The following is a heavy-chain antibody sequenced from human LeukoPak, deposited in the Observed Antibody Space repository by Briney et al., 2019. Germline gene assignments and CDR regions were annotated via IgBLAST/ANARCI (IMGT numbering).Heavy chain of an antibody. J-gene: IGHJ4*02. CDR2: ISYDGSNK. V-gene: IGHV3-30-3*01. Sequence: GGSLRLSCAASGFTFSSYAMHWARQAPGKGLEWVAVISYDGSNKYYADSVEGRFTISRDNSKNTLYLQMNSLRAEDTAVYYCAREFRKIQLSFDYWGQGTLVTVSS. D-gene: IGHD5-18*01. CDR1: GFTFSSYA. CDR3: AREFRKIQLSFDY.